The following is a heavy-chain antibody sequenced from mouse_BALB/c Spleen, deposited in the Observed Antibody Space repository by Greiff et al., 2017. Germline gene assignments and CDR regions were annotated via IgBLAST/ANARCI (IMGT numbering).Heavy chain of an antibody. J-gene: IGHJ3*01. D-gene: IGHD1-2*01. Sequence: EVMLVESGGGLVQPGGSRKLSCAASGFTFSSFGMHWVRQAPEKGLEWVAYISSGSSTIYYADTVKGRFTISRDNPKNTLFLQMTSLRSEDTAMYYCARGDTTASWFAYWGQGTLVTVSA. CDR3: ARGDTTASWFAY. V-gene: IGHV5-17*02. CDR2: ISSGSSTI. CDR1: GFTFSSFG.